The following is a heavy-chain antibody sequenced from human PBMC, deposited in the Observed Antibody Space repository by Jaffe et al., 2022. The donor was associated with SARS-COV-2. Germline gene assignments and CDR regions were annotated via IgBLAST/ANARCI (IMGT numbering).Heavy chain of an antibody. V-gene: IGHV3-66*02. CDR3: ASTSERISTYDSSLRGMDV. CDR2: IYSGGST. CDR1: GFTVSSNY. J-gene: IGHJ6*02. D-gene: IGHD3-22*01. Sequence: EVQLVESGGGLVQPGGSLRLSCAASGFTVSSNYMSWVRQAPGKGLEWVSVIYSGGSTYYADSVKGRFTISRDNSKNTLYLQMNSLRAEDTAVYYCASTSERISTYDSSLRGMDVWGQGTTVTVSS.